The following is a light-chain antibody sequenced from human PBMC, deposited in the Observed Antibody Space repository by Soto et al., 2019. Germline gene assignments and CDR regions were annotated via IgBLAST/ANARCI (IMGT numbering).Light chain of an antibody. CDR1: YSDVGAYTY. V-gene: IGLV2-14*03. Sequence: QSALTQPASVSGSPRQSITISCTGTYSDVGAYTYVSWYQHHPGKAPKLMVSGVSNRPSGVSDRFSGSKSGNTASLTISGLQAEDEADYYCSSYTTSSTYVFGTGTKVTVL. CDR3: SSYTTSSTYV. J-gene: IGLJ1*01. CDR2: GVS.